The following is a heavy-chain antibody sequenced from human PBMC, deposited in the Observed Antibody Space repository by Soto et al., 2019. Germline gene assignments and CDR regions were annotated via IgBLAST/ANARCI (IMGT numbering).Heavy chain of an antibody. Sequence: ASVKVSCKASGYTFTGYYMHWVRQAPGQGLEWMGWINPNSGGTNYAQKFQGWVTMTRDTSISTAYMELSRLRSDVTAVYYCARAGSYDFWSGYYDAFDIWGQGTMVTVSS. CDR1: GYTFTGYY. V-gene: IGHV1-2*04. CDR2: INPNSGGT. CDR3: ARAGSYDFWSGYYDAFDI. J-gene: IGHJ3*02. D-gene: IGHD3-3*01.